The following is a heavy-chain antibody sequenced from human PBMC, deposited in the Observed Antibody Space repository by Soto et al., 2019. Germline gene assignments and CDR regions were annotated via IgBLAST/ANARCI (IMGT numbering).Heavy chain of an antibody. J-gene: IGHJ6*02. Sequence: QVQLVQSGAEVKKPGSSVKVSCKASGGTFSSYAISWVRQAPGQGLEWMGGIIPIFGTANYAQKFQGRVTITADESXXTXYXXLSSLRSEDTAVYYCARDLGRDGYNLDYYYYGMDVWGQGTTVTVSS. CDR2: IIPIFGTA. V-gene: IGHV1-69*12. CDR3: ARDLGRDGYNLDYYYYGMDV. D-gene: IGHD5-12*01. CDR1: GGTFSSYA.